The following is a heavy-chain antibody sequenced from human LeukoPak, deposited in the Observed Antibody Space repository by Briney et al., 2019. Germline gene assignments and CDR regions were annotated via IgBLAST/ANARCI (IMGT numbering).Heavy chain of an antibody. D-gene: IGHD3-10*01. Sequence: SETLSLTCAVYGGSSSGYYWSWIRQPPGKGLEWIGEINHSGSTNYNPSLKSRVTISVDTSKNQFSLKLSSVTAADTAVYYCARHPYLHYYGSGAGGYFDYWGQGTLVTVSS. V-gene: IGHV4-34*01. J-gene: IGHJ4*02. CDR2: INHSGST. CDR3: ARHPYLHYYGSGAGGYFDY. CDR1: GGSSSGYY.